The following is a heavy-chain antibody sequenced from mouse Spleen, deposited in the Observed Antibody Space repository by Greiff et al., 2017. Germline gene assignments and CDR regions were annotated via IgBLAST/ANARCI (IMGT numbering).Heavy chain of an antibody. CDR1: GYTFTSYW. J-gene: IGHJ4*01. V-gene: IGHV1-52*01. CDR3: ARAGGVTMVTTAAMDY. CDR2: IDPSDSET. Sequence: QVQLQQPGAELVRPGSSVKLSCKASGYTFTSYWMHWVKQRPIQGLEWIGNIDPSDSETHYNQKFKDKATLTVDKSSSTAYMQLSSLTSEDSAVYYCARAGGVTMVTTAAMDYWGQGTSVTVSS. D-gene: IGHD2-2*01.